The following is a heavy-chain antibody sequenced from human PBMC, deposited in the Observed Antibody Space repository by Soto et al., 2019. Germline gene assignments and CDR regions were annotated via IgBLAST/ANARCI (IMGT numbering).Heavy chain of an antibody. V-gene: IGHV3-21*01. CDR3: ARDRYWYFDI. CDR2: ISSSSSYI. J-gene: IGHJ2*01. CDR1: GFTFSSYS. Sequence: EVQLVESGGGLVKPGGSLRLSCAASGFTFSSYSMNWVRQAPGKGLEWVSYISSSSSYIYYADSVKGRFTISRDNAKNSLYMQMNSLRAEDTAVYYCARDRYWYFDICGRGTLVTVSS.